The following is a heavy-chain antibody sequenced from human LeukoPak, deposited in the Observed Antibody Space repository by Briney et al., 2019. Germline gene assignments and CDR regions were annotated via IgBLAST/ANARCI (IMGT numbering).Heavy chain of an antibody. CDR1: GFTFTSYA. CDR2: ISYEGSNK. CDR3: ARDKAKVGATNFDY. V-gene: IGHV3-30-3*01. J-gene: IGHJ4*02. D-gene: IGHD1-26*01. Sequence: GGSLRLSCAASGFTFTSYAMHWVRQAPGNGLEWVASISYEGSNKNYANSVKGRFTITRDDSKTSLYLQMNSMRAEEAAVYYCARDKAKVGATNFDYWGQGTLVTVSS.